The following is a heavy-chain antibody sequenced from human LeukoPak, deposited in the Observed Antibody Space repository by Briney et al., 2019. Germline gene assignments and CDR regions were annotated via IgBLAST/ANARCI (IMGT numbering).Heavy chain of an antibody. V-gene: IGHV1-8*03. D-gene: IGHD3-3*01. J-gene: IGHJ4*02. CDR1: GYTFTSYD. CDR2: MNPNSGNT. Sequence: ASVKVSCKASGYTFTSYDINWVRQATGQGLEWIGWMNPNSGNTGYAQKFQGRVTITRNTSISTAYMELSSLRSEDTAVYYCARGTGYDFWSGSGYYFDYWGQGTLVTVSS. CDR3: ARGTGYDFWSGSGYYFDY.